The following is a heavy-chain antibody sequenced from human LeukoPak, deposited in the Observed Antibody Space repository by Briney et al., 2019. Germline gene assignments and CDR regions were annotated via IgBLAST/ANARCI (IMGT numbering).Heavy chain of an antibody. Sequence: GGSLGLSCAASGFTFSDYAMHWVRQAPGKGLEWVAVISYDGSNEHYIDSVKGRFTISRDDSKNTLYLQMNSLRAEDTAVYYCARDALWNYYYYMDVWGKGTTVTVSS. CDR1: GFTFSDYA. J-gene: IGHJ6*03. V-gene: IGHV3-30-3*01. CDR3: ARDALWNYYYYMDV. CDR2: ISYDGSNE. D-gene: IGHD3-3*01.